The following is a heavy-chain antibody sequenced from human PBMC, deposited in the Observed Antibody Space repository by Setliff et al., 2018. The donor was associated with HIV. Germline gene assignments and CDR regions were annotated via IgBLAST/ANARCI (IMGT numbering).Heavy chain of an antibody. D-gene: IGHD2-21*02. J-gene: IGHJ4*02. Sequence: ASVKVSCKASGGTFSSYAISWVRQAPGQGLEWMGIINPSGGSTSYAQKFQGRVTMTRDTSTSTFYMELSSLRSEDTAVYYCARTNCGGDFISPCGIDYWGQGTLVTVSS. CDR2: INPSGGST. V-gene: IGHV1-46*01. CDR3: ARTNCGGDFISPCGIDY. CDR1: GGTFSSYA.